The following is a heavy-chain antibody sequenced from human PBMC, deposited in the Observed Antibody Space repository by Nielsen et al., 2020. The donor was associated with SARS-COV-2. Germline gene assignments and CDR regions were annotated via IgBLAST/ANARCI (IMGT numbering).Heavy chain of an antibody. CDR1: GGSVSSNDW. V-gene: IGHV4-4*01. J-gene: IGHJ3*02. Sequence: GSLRLSCAVSGGSVSSNDWWTWVRQSPGKGLEWIGEVSHSGSINYNPSLRSRVTLSMDKSKRQFSLRLTSVSAADTAVYFCARLPAGTVSFDIWGQGTMVTVS. D-gene: IGHD2-2*01. CDR2: VSHSGSI. CDR3: ARLPAGTVSFDI.